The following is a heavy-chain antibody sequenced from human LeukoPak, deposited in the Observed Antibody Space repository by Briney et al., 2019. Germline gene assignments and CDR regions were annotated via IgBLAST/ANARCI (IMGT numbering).Heavy chain of an antibody. CDR1: GFTFSSYS. D-gene: IGHD6-19*01. CDR3: ARGKYSSGWAAGADAFDI. V-gene: IGHV3-21*01. CDR2: ISSSSSYI. Sequence: GGSLRLSCAASGFTFSSYSMNWVRQAPGKGLEWVSSISSSSSYIYYADSVNGRFTISRDNAKNSLYLQMNSLRAEDTAVYYCARGKYSSGWAAGADAFDIWGQGTMVTVSS. J-gene: IGHJ3*02.